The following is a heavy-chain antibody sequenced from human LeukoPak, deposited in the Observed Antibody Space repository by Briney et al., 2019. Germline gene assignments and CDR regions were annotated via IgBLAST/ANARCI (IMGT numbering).Heavy chain of an antibody. D-gene: IGHD3-22*01. CDR2: IIPILGIA. V-gene: IGHV1-69*04. Sequence: ASVKVSCKASGGTFSSYTISWVRQAPGQGLEWMGRIIPILGIANYAQKFQGRVTITADKSTSTAYMELSGLRSEDTAVYYCARDTQDYYDSSGYPVLWGQGTLVTVSS. CDR1: GGTFSSYT. J-gene: IGHJ4*02. CDR3: ARDTQDYYDSSGYPVL.